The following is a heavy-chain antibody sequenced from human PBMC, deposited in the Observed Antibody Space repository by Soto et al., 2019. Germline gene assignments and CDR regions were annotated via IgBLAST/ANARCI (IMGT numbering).Heavy chain of an antibody. Sequence: EVQLLESGGGLVQPGGSLRLSCAASGFTFSSYAMSWVRQAPGKGLEWVSAISGSGGSTYYADSVKGRFTISRDNSKNTLYLQRDSLRAEETAVYYCAKDLGYSYGYGPVDYWGQGTLVTVSS. J-gene: IGHJ4*02. V-gene: IGHV3-23*01. D-gene: IGHD5-18*01. CDR2: ISGSGGST. CDR3: AKDLGYSYGYGPVDY. CDR1: GFTFSSYA.